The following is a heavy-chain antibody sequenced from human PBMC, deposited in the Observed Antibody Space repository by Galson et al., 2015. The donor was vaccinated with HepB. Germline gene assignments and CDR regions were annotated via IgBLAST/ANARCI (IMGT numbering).Heavy chain of an antibody. CDR2: IDPSDSYT. J-gene: IGHJ4*02. V-gene: IGHV5-10-1*01. CDR3: ARAGVNYGSGSYYYLIDY. Sequence: QSGAEVKKPGESLRISCKGSGYSFTSYWISWVRQMPGKGLEWMGRIDPSDSYTNYSPSFQGHVTISADKSISTAYLQWSSLKASDTAMYYCARAGVNYGSGSYYYLIDYWGQGTLVTVSS. CDR1: GYSFTSYW. D-gene: IGHD3-10*01.